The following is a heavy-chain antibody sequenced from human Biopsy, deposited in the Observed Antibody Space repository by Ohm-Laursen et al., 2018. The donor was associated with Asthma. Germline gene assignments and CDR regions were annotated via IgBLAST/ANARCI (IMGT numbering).Heavy chain of an antibody. J-gene: IGHJ6*02. CDR1: GDSFSNYA. Sequence: SVKVSCKSSGDSFSNYAISWVRQAPGQGLEWMGGLIPVLGTPDHAQMFEGRVTITADESTSAAYMELSSLSSEDTAVYHCARGYSGSDRIVYYYSGLEVWGQGTTVTVSS. CDR2: LIPVLGTP. D-gene: IGHD5-12*01. CDR3: ARGYSGSDRIVYYYSGLEV. V-gene: IGHV1-69*13.